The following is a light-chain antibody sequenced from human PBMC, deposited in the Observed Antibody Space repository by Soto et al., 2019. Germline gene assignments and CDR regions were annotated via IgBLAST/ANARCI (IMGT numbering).Light chain of an antibody. CDR3: QQRSNWPVT. CDR1: QSVSTY. V-gene: IGKV3-11*01. CDR2: DAS. J-gene: IGKJ1*01. Sequence: EILLTQSPATLSLSPGDRVTLSCRASQSVSTYLAWYQQKPGQPPSLLIYDASNRATGIPARFSGSGSGTDFTLTISSLEPEDFAVYYCQQRSNWPVTFGQGTNVEI.